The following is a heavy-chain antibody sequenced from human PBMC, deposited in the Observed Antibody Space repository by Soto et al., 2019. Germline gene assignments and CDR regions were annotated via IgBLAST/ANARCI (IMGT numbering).Heavy chain of an antibody. J-gene: IGHJ6*02. Sequence: EVQLVESGGVVVQPGGSLRLSCAASGFTFDDYAMHWVRQAPGKGLEWVSLISWDGGSTYYADSVKGRFTISRDNSKNSLYLQMNSLRAEDTALYYCAKDTMVRGVIMADLHYYYGMDVWGQGTTVTVSS. D-gene: IGHD3-10*01. CDR1: GFTFDDYA. V-gene: IGHV3-43D*04. CDR3: AKDTMVRGVIMADLHYYYGMDV. CDR2: ISWDGGST.